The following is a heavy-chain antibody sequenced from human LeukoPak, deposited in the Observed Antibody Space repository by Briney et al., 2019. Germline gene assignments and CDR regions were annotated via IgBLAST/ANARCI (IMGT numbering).Heavy chain of an antibody. J-gene: IGHJ4*02. V-gene: IGHV3-21*01. CDR1: GFTFSSYS. CDR2: ISSSSSYI. CDR3: ARDRYYGSGSLFFDY. D-gene: IGHD3-10*01. Sequence: PGGSLRLSCAASGFTFSSYSMNWVRQAPGQGLEWVSSISSSSSYIYYADSVKGRFTISRDSAKNSLYLQMNSLRAEDTAVYYCARDRYYGSGSLFFDYWGQGTLVTVSS.